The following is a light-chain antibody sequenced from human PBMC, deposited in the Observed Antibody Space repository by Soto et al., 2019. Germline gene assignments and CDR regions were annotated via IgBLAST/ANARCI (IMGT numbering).Light chain of an antibody. J-gene: IGLJ1*01. CDR3: SSYTSSSTPLYV. Sequence: QSVLTQPASVSGSPGQSITISCTGTSSDVGGYNYVSWYQQHPGKAPKLMIYDVSNRPSGVSNRFSGSKSGNTASLTFSGLQAEDEADYYCSSYTSSSTPLYVFGTGTKVTVL. CDR2: DVS. V-gene: IGLV2-14*01. CDR1: SSDVGGYNY.